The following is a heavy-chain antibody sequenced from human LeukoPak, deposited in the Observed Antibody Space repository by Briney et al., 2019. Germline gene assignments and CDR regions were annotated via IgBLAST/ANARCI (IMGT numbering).Heavy chain of an antibody. D-gene: IGHD2-2*01. Sequence: SETLSLTCTVSGGPISSYYWSWIRQPAGKGLEWIWPIYTSGSTNYNPSLKSRVAMSVDTSKNQFSLKLSSVTAADTAVYYGARYFSRAIGYCSSTSCAFDYWGQRTLVTVSS. CDR2: IYTSGST. CDR1: GGPISSYY. CDR3: ARYFSRAIGYCSSTSCAFDY. V-gene: IGHV4-4*07. J-gene: IGHJ4*02.